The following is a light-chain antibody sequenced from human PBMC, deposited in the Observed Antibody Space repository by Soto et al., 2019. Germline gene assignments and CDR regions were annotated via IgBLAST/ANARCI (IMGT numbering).Light chain of an antibody. V-gene: IGLV2-8*01. CDR1: SSDVGGYNY. CDR3: SSYAGDNSLL. Sequence: QSALTQPPSASGSPGQSVTISCTGTSSDVGGYNYVSWYQQNPGKVPKLMIYEVNKRPSGVPDRFSGSKSGNTASLTVSGLQTEDEADYCCSSYAGDNSLLFGGGTKLTVL. J-gene: IGLJ2*01. CDR2: EVN.